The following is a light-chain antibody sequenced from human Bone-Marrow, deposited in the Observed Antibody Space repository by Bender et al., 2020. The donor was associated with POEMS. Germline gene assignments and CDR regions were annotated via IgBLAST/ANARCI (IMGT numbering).Light chain of an antibody. V-gene: IGLV1-44*01. CDR1: SSNIGAHA. Sequence: QSVLTQPPSASGTPGQRVTISCSGGSSNIGAHAVNWYQHLPGTAPKLLIYSSHRRPSEVPYRFSGSRYGTSASLAISGLQYEDGADYYCAVWDDSLNGWVFGGGTKLTVL. CDR3: AVWDDSLNGWV. J-gene: IGLJ3*02. CDR2: SSH.